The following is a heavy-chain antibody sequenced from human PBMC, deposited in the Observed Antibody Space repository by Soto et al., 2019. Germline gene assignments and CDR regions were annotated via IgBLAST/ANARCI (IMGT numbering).Heavy chain of an antibody. J-gene: IGHJ4*02. CDR3: ARDRYSSGWYDLDY. D-gene: IGHD6-19*01. Sequence: QVKLVDSRGGVVQPGRSLRLSCAASGFTFSSYGMHWVRQAPGKGLEWVAVIWYDGSYKYYADSVKGRFTISRDNSKNTLYLQMNSLRAEDTAVYYCARDRYSSGWYDLDYWGQGTPVTVSS. V-gene: IGHV3-33*01. CDR2: IWYDGSYK. CDR1: GFTFSSYG.